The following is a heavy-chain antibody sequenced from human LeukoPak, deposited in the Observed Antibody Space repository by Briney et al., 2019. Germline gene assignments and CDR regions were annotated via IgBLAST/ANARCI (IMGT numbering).Heavy chain of an antibody. CDR2: IYTSGST. J-gene: IGHJ2*01. V-gene: IGHV4-4*07. Sequence: PSETLSLTCTVSGDSISSYYWSWIRQPAGKGLEWIGRIYTSGSTNYNPSLKSRVTISVDKSKNQFSLKLSSVTAADTAVYYCARDVAGRDGSLRHFDVWGRGTLVTVSS. CDR3: ARDVAGRDGSLRHFDV. CDR1: GDSISSYY. D-gene: IGHD5-24*01.